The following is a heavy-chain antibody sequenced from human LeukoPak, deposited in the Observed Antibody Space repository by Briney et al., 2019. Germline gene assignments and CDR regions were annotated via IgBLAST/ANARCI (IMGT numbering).Heavy chain of an antibody. V-gene: IGHV3-20*04. CDR1: GFTFDDYG. J-gene: IGHJ5*02. Sequence: AGGSLRLSCAASGFTFDDYGMTWVRQVPGRGLVWVSGINWNGGSTGYADSVRGRFTISRDNAKNSLYLKKNSLRAEDTAVYYCARDKKETYYYGSGSNYSRFDPWGQGTLVTVSS. CDR2: INWNGGST. CDR3: ARDKKETYYYGSGSNYSRFDP. D-gene: IGHD3-10*01.